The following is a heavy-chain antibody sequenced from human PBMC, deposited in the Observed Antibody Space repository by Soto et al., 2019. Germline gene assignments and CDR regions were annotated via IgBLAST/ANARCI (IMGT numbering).Heavy chain of an antibody. Sequence: SSETLSLTCAVYGGSFSGYYWSWIRQPPGKGLEWIGEINHSGSTNYNPSLKSRVTISVDTSKNQFSLKLSSVTAADTAVYYCATSPRYSSGWYDYWGQRTLVTVSS. D-gene: IGHD6-19*01. CDR2: INHSGST. V-gene: IGHV4-34*01. CDR1: GGSFSGYY. J-gene: IGHJ4*02. CDR3: ATSPRYSSGWYDY.